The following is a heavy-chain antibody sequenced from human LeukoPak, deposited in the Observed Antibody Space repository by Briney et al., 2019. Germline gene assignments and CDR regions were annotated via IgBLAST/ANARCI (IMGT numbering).Heavy chain of an antibody. CDR3: AKKYCTNGVCSRIYYYGMDV. D-gene: IGHD2-8*01. CDR1: GFTFSRYA. CDR2: ISGSGGST. Sequence: QTGGSLRLSCAASGFTFSRYAMSWVRQAPGKGLEWVSAISGSGGSTYYADSVKGRFTISRDNSKNTLYLQMNSLRAEDTAVYYCAKKYCTNGVCSRIYYYGMDVWGRGTTVTVSS. J-gene: IGHJ6*02. V-gene: IGHV3-23*01.